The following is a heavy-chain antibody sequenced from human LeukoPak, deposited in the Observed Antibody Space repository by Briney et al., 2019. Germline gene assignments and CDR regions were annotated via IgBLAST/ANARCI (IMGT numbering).Heavy chain of an antibody. Sequence: GGSLRLSCAASGFTFSSYSMSWVRQAPGKGLEWVSSISSSSTYIYYADSVKGRFTISRDNAKSSLYLQMNSLRAEDTAVYYCAKDSGQILDYWGQGTLVTVSS. V-gene: IGHV3-21*01. CDR1: GFTFSSYS. CDR2: ISSSSTYI. CDR3: AKDSGQILDY. J-gene: IGHJ4*02. D-gene: IGHD1-1*01.